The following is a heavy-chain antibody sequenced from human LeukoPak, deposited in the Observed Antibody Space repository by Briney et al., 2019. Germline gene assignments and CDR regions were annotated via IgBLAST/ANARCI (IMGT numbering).Heavy chain of an antibody. CDR3: ARDRGDSQRYYYYGMDV. J-gene: IGHJ6*02. CDR1: GFTFSSYA. CDR2: ISGSGGST. V-gene: IGHV3-23*01. D-gene: IGHD4-17*01. Sequence: GGSLRLSCAASGFTFSSYAMSWVRQAPGKGLEWVSAISGSGGSTYYADSVKGRFTISRDNSKNTLYLQMNSLRAEDMAVYYCARDRGDSQRYYYYGMDVWGQGTTVTVSS.